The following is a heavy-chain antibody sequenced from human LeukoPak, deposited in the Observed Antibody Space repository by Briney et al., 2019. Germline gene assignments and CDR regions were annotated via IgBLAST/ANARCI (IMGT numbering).Heavy chain of an antibody. CDR3: ARDYGDFNWYFDL. Sequence: SETLSLTCTVSGGSISSYYWSWIRQPPGKGLEWIGYIYYSGSTNYNPSLKSRVTLSVGTSKNQFSLKLSSVTAADTAVYYCARDYGDFNWYFDLWGRGTLVTVSS. D-gene: IGHD4-17*01. CDR2: IYYSGST. J-gene: IGHJ2*01. CDR1: GGSISSYY. V-gene: IGHV4-59*01.